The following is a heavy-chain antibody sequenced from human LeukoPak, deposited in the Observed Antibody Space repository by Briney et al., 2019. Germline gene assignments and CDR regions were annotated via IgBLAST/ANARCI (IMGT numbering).Heavy chain of an antibody. CDR2: MNPNSGNT. V-gene: IGHV1-8*02. D-gene: IGHD5-18*01. J-gene: IGHJ4*02. Sequence: ASVKVSCKASGYTFTSYGINWVRQATGQGLEWMGWMNPNSGNTGYAQKFQGRVTMTRNTSISTAYMELSSLRSEDTAVYYCARGRRIQLGYFGYWGQGTLVTVSS. CDR3: ARGRRIQLGYFGY. CDR1: GYTFTSYG.